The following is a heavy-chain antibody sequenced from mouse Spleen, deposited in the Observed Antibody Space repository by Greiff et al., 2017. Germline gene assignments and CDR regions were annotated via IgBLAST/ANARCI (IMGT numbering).Heavy chain of an antibody. CDR2: INPSSGYT. CDR3: ARSASSTMIPAWLAY. J-gene: IGHJ3*01. V-gene: IGHV1-7*01. CDR1: GYTFTSYW. D-gene: IGHD2-4*01. Sequence: QVQLKESGAELAKPGASVKLSCKASGYTFTSYWMHWVKQRPGQGLEWIGYINPSSGYTKYNQKFKDKATLTADKSSSTAYMQLSSLTYEDSAVYYCARSASSTMIPAWLAYWGQGTLVTVSA.